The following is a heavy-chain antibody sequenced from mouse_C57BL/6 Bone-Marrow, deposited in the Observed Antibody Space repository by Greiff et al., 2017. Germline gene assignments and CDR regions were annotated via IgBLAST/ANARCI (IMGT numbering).Heavy chain of an antibody. CDR1: GFTFSDYY. D-gene: IGHD2-4*01. CDR2: ISNGGGST. CDR3: ARHEAYYDYGAFSWFAY. Sequence: EVKLVESGGGLVQPGGSLKLSCAASGFTFSDYYMYWVRQTPEKRLEWVAYISNGGGSTYYPDTVKGRFTISRDNAKNALYLQMSRLKSEDTAMYYCARHEAYYDYGAFSWFAYWGQGTLVTVSA. J-gene: IGHJ3*01. V-gene: IGHV5-12*01.